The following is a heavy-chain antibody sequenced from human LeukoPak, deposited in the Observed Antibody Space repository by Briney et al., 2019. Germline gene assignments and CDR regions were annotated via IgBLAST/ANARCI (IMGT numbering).Heavy chain of an antibody. CDR3: ARDSCSSTSCYTLYY. V-gene: IGHV3-30-3*01. CDR2: ISYDGSNK. Sequence: GRSLRLSCAASGFTFSSYAMHWVRQTPGKGLEWVAVISYDGSNKYYADSVKGRFTISRDNSKNTLYLQMNSLRAEDTAVYYCARDSCSSTSCYTLYYWGQGTLVTVSS. CDR1: GFTFSSYA. D-gene: IGHD2-2*02. J-gene: IGHJ4*02.